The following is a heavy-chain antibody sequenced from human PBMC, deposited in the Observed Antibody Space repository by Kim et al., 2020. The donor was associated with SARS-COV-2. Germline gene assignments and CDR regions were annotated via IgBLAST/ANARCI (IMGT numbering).Heavy chain of an antibody. Sequence: GGSLRLSCAASGFTFKNYAMTWVRQAPGKGLEWVSSVSSSGDKTYYADSVKGRFTTSRDNSKNTLFLQVNSLRAEDTAVYYCAKDRPADGDQYFDVFHALDFWGKGTTVTVFS. V-gene: IGHV3-23*01. CDR3: AKDRPADGDQYFDVFHALDF. CDR2: VSSSGDKT. D-gene: IGHD3-9*01. CDR1: GFTFKNYA. J-gene: IGHJ6*04.